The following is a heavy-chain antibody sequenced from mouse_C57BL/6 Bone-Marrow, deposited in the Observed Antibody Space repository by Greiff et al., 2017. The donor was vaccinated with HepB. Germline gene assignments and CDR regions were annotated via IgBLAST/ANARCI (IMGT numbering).Heavy chain of an antibody. Sequence: VKLVESGPELVKPGASVKISCKASGYAFSSSWMNWVKQRPGKGLEWIGRIYPGDGDTNYNGKFKGKATLTADKSSSTAYMQLSSLTSEDSAVYFCALTTVVRYFDVWGTGTTVTVSS. J-gene: IGHJ1*03. CDR1: GYAFSSSW. D-gene: IGHD1-1*01. CDR2: IYPGDGDT. CDR3: ALTTVVRYFDV. V-gene: IGHV1-82*01.